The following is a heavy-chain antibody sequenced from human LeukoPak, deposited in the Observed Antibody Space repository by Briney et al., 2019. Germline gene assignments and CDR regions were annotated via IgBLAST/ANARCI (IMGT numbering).Heavy chain of an antibody. V-gene: IGHV3-21*01. J-gene: IGHJ5*02. Sequence: PGGSLRLSCAASGFTFSSYSMNWVRQAPGRGLEWVSSISGSSSYIYYADSVKGRFTISRDNAKNSLYLQMYSLRAEDTAVYYCAREPGSGYVNNWFDPWGQGTLVTVSS. D-gene: IGHD3-22*01. CDR3: AREPGSGYVNNWFDP. CDR1: GFTFSSYS. CDR2: ISGSSSYI.